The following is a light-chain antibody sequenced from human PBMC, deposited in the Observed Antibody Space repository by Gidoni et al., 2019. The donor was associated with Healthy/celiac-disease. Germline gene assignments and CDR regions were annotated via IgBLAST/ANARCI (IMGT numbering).Light chain of an antibody. J-gene: IGKJ2*01. CDR2: AAS. Sequence: DIQMTPSPSSLSASVGDRVTITCRASQSISSYLNWYQQKPGKAPKLLIYAASSLQSGVPSRFSGSGSGTEFTLTISSLQPEDFATYYCQQSYSTPYTFXXXTKLEIK. CDR1: QSISSY. V-gene: IGKV1-39*01. CDR3: QQSYSTPYT.